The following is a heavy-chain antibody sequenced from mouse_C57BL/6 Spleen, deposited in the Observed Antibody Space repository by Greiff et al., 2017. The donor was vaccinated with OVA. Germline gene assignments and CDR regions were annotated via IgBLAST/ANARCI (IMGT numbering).Heavy chain of an antibody. Sequence: EVKLVESGPGLVKPSQSLSLTCSVTGYSITSGYYWNWIRQFPGNKLEWMGYISYDGSNNYNPSLKNRISITRDTSKNQFFLKLNSVTTEDTATYYCARDRDLTGFDYWGQGTTLTVSS. V-gene: IGHV3-6*01. CDR3: ARDRDLTGFDY. D-gene: IGHD4-1*01. CDR1: GYSITSGYY. J-gene: IGHJ2*01. CDR2: ISYDGSN.